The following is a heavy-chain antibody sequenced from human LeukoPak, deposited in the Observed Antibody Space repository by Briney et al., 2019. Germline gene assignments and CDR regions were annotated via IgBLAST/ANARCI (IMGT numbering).Heavy chain of an antibody. Sequence: GASVKVSCKASGYTLTDYYMHWVRQAPGQGLEWMGRINPNSSGANYAQKFQGRVTMTRDTSISTVYMELSRLRSDDTAVYYCARESSGWLINWFDPWGQGTLVTVSS. CDR1: GYTLTDYY. V-gene: IGHV1-2*06. CDR2: INPNSSGA. CDR3: ARESSGWLINWFDP. J-gene: IGHJ5*02. D-gene: IGHD6-19*01.